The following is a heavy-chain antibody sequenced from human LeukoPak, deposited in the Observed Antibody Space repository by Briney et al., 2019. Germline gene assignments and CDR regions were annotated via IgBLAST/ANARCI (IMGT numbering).Heavy chain of an antibody. CDR3: ARLPDVSGWPFDY. J-gene: IGHJ4*02. D-gene: IGHD6-19*01. CDR2: ILYSGRT. CDR1: DHSVSIDF. Sequence: PSQTRSLTCTASDHSVSIDFWTWIRHPPGGGLEWIGYILYSGRTEYNPPLKSRVTISIQTSKNQFSLKLTSVTAADTAIYYCARLPDVSGWPFDYWGQGILVTVSS. V-gene: IGHV4-59*02.